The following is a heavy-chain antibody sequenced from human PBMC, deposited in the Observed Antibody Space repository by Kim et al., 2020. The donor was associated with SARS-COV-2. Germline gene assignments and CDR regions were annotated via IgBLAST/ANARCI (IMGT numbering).Heavy chain of an antibody. J-gene: IGHJ5*02. V-gene: IGHV4-31*03. Sequence: SETLSLTCTVSGGSISSSSYYWSWIRQHPGKGLEWIGYIYYSGSTYYNPSLKSRVTISVDTSKNQFSLKLSSVTAADTAVYYCARGASITIFGVVILGGAFDPWGQGTLVTVSS. CDR3: ARGASITIFGVVILGGAFDP. D-gene: IGHD3-3*01. CDR1: GGSISSSSYY. CDR2: IYYSGST.